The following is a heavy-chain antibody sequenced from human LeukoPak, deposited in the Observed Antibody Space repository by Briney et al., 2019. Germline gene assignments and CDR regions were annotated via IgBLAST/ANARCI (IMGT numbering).Heavy chain of an antibody. CDR1: GFTFSSYA. Sequence: GGSLRLSCAASGFTFSSYAMHWVRQAPGKGLEWVAVISYDGSNKYYADSVKGRFTISRDNSKNTLYLQMNSLRAEDTAVYYCANIPAGWLHSRLSVYWGQGTLVTVSS. D-gene: IGHD5-24*01. CDR3: ANIPAGWLHSRLSVY. J-gene: IGHJ4*02. V-gene: IGHV3-30*04. CDR2: ISYDGSNK.